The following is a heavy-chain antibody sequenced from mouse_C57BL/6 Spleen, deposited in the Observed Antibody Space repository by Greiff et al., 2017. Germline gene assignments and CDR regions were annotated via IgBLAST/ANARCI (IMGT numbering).Heavy chain of an antibody. CDR1: GYTFTSYW. V-gene: IGHV1-7*01. Sequence: VQLQQSGAELAKPGASVKLSCKASGYTFTSYWMHWVKQRPGQGLEWIGYIHPSSGYTKYNQKFKNKATLTADKSSSTAYMQQSSLTDEDSAVYYCARGLLYAMDYWGQGTSVTVSS. D-gene: IGHD2-3*01. J-gene: IGHJ4*01. CDR2: IHPSSGYT. CDR3: ARGLLYAMDY.